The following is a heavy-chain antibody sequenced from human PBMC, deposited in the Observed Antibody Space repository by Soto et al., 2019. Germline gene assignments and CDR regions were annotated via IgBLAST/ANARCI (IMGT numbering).Heavy chain of an antibody. CDR3: ARGGGSSSSLTFFSFDY. CDR1: GGSISSGGYS. V-gene: IGHV4-30-2*01. J-gene: IGHJ4*02. D-gene: IGHD6-6*01. CDR2: IYHSGST. Sequence: KASETLSLTCAVSGGSISSGGYSWSWIRQPPGKGLEWIGYIYHSGSTYYNPSLKSRVTISVDRSKNQFSLKLSSVTAADTAVYYCARGGGSSSSLTFFSFDYWGQGTLVTVSS.